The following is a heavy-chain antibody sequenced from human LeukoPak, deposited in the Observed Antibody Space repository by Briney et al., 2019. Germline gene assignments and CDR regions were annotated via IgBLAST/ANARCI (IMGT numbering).Heavy chain of an antibody. J-gene: IGHJ4*02. CDR3: AKDGPLPYTSTSFGRHFLEY. Sequence: GGSLRLSCAASGFTFSDYGMHWARLAPGKGLEWVALISHDGSSQNYADSVQGRFTISRDTSKNTVDLQMNSLRAEDTAVYYCAKDGPLPYTSTSFGRHFLEYWGQGTLVTVSS. D-gene: IGHD6-13*01. CDR2: ISHDGSSQ. CDR1: GFTFSDYG. V-gene: IGHV3-30*18.